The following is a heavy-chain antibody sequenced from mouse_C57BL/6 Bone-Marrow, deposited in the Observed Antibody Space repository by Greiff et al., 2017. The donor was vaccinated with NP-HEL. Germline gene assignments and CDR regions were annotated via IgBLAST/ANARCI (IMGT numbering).Heavy chain of an antibody. V-gene: IGHV1-18*01. D-gene: IGHD1-1*01. CDR2: INPNNGGT. CDR1: GYTFTDYN. CDR3: ARRRITTVVAPDYFDY. Sequence: VQLQQSGPELVKPGASVKIPCKASGYTFTDYNMDWVKQSHGKSLEWIGDINPNNGGTIYNQKFKGKATLTVDKSSSTAYMELRSLTSEDTAVYYCARRRITTVVAPDYFDYWGQGTTLTVSS. J-gene: IGHJ2*01.